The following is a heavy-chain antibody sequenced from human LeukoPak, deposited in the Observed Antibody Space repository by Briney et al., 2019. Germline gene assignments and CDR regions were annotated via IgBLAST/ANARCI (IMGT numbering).Heavy chain of an antibody. CDR3: ARNLYRAFDY. D-gene: IGHD4-11*01. CDR2: IYYSGST. J-gene: IGHJ4*02. CDR1: GGSISSGGYY. Sequence: SETLSLTCTVSGGSISSGGYYWSWIRQHPGKGLEWIGYIYYSGSTYYNPSLKSRVTISADTSKNQFSLKLSSVTAADTAVYYCARNLYRAFDYWGQGTLVTVSS. V-gene: IGHV4-31*03.